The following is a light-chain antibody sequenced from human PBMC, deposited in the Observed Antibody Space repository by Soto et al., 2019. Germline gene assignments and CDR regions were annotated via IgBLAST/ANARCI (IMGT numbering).Light chain of an antibody. V-gene: IGLV2-23*02. CDR1: SSDVGSYDL. J-gene: IGLJ1*01. Sequence: QSVLTQPASVSGSPGQSIAISCTGTSSDVGSYDLVSWYQQHPGKAPKLMIYEVTKRPSGVSSRFSGSKSGNTASLTISGLHAEDDADYYCCSSAGGGTYGFGTGTKVTVL. CDR3: CSSAGGGTYG. CDR2: EVT.